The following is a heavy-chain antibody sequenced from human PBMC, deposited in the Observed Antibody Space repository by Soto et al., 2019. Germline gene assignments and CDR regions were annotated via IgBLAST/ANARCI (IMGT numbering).Heavy chain of an antibody. D-gene: IGHD3-10*01. CDR1: GGSITDNY. CDR3: CSLDYGQWY. V-gene: IGHV4-4*08. Sequence: SGTLSLTCTVSGGSITDNYWSWIRQPPGKGLEWIGYMYAGGIGYVYTSGSINYNPSLKSRATISVDTSKNRISLNLNSVTAADTAVYYCCSLDYGQWYWGQGTLVTVSS. J-gene: IGHJ4*02. CDR2: VYTSGSI.